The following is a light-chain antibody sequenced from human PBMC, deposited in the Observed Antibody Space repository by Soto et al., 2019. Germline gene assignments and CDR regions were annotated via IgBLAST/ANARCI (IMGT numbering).Light chain of an antibody. V-gene: IGLV1-44*01. CDR2: SNN. J-gene: IGLJ3*02. Sequence: QSVLTQSPSASGTPGQRVTISCSGSSSNIGSNTVNWYQQLPGTAPRLLMCSNNQRPSGVPDRFSGSKSGTSASLAISVLQSEDEADYYCAAWDDSLNGEVFGGGTKVTVL. CDR1: SSNIGSNT. CDR3: AAWDDSLNGEV.